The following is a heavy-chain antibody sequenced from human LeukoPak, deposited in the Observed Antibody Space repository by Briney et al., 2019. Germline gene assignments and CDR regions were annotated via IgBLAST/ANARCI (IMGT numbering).Heavy chain of an antibody. D-gene: IGHD6-19*01. CDR1: GGSISSYY. CDR3: ARGGGAAVGNYYYYQKREV. Sequence: PSETLSLTCTVSGGSISSYYWSWIRQPAGKGLEWIGRIYTSGSTNYNPSLKSRVTMSVDTSKNQFSLKLSSVTAADTAVYYCARGGGAAVGNYYYYQKREVGEKGPTVTVS. V-gene: IGHV4-4*07. CDR2: IYTSGST. J-gene: IGHJ6*03.